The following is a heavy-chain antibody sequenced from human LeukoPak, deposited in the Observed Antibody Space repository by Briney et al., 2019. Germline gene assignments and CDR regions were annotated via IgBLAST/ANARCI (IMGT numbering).Heavy chain of an antibody. CDR2: IYYNGST. Sequence: SETLSLTCTVSGGSVSSGGYYWSWIRQHPGKGLEWIGYIYYNGSTYYNPSLKSRVTISVDTSKNQFSLKLSAVTAADTALYYCARDTEATGLFDPWGQGTLVTVSS. V-gene: IGHV4-31*03. CDR3: ARDTEATGLFDP. CDR1: GGSVSSGGYY. J-gene: IGHJ5*02. D-gene: IGHD1-14*01.